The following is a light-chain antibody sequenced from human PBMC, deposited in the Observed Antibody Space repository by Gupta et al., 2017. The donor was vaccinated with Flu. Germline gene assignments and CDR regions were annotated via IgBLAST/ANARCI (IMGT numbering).Light chain of an antibody. V-gene: IGLV2-11*01. J-gene: IGLJ2*01. Sequence: QSALTPPRSVSGSSGQSVPLSCTGTSSDVGGYNYVSWYQHHPGKAPKLIIYDVNKRPSGAPDRFSGSKPGNTASLTISGLQAEDEADYYCCSYAASYTFDVVFDGGTKLTVL. CDR1: SSDVGGYNY. CDR3: CSYAASYTFDVV. CDR2: DVN.